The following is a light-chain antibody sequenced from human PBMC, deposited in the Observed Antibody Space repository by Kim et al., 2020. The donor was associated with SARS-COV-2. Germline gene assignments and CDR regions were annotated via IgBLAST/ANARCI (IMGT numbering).Light chain of an antibody. CDR1: QSITTW. V-gene: IGKV1-5*01. CDR3: QQYNVL. CDR2: DAS. Sequence: DIQMTQSPSTLSASVGDRVTITCRASQSITTWLAWYQQKPGKAPKLLIYDASTLHSGVPSRFSGSGYGTEFTLTISSLQPDDSATYYCQQYNVLFGQVTKLEI. J-gene: IGKJ2*01.